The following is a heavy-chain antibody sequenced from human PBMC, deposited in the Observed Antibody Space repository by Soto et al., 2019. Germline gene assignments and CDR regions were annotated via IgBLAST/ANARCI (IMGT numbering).Heavy chain of an antibody. J-gene: IGHJ4*02. CDR3: ARAIAGGYGHTTLDY. CDR2: INAYNGDT. V-gene: IGHV1-18*04. Sequence: QVQLVQSGAEVKKPGASVKVSCKASGYTFTYFGISWVRQAPGQGLEWMGWINAYNGDTDYAQKLQDRVTMTTDTSTSTAYMELRSLRSDDTAVDSCARAIAGGYGHTTLDYWGQGTLVTVSS. D-gene: IGHD5-12*01. CDR1: GYTFTYFG.